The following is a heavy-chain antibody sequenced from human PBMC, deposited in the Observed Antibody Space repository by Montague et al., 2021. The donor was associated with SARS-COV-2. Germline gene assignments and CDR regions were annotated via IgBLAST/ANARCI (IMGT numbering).Heavy chain of an antibody. CDR2: IYYSGST. J-gene: IGHJ4*02. CDR1: GGSISSYY. V-gene: IGHV4-59*01. Sequence: SETLSFTCTVSGGSISSYYWSWIRQPPGKGLEWIGYIYYSGSTNYNPSLKSRVTISVDTSKNQFSLKLSSVTAADTAVYYCARVGGYDLDYFDYWGQGTLVTVSS. CDR3: ARVGGYDLDYFDY. D-gene: IGHD5-12*01.